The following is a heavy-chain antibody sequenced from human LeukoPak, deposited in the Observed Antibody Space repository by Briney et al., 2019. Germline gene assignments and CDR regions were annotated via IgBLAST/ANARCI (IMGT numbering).Heavy chain of an antibody. CDR3: ARRRYYDGSGYLD. V-gene: IGHV4-39*02. Sequence: SYTLSLSCTVSGDSIRSSNYYWVWIRPPPGKGLEGMGSIYYSGRTYYNPSLGSRVSILIDTTNNHFSVKLISMSAADTAVYYWARRRYYDGSGYLDWGQGTLVIASS. J-gene: IGHJ1*01. D-gene: IGHD3-22*01. CDR1: GDSIRSSNYY. CDR2: IYYSGRT.